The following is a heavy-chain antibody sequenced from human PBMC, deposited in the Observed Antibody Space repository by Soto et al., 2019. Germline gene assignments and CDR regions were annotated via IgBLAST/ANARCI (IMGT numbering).Heavy chain of an antibody. CDR1: GGTFSSYA. CDR2: IIPIFGTA. CDR3: AMVCYDGRGYSYYFAQ. V-gene: IGHV1-69*12. J-gene: IGHJ4*02. D-gene: IGHD3-22*01. Sequence: QVQLVQSGAEVKKPGSSVKVSCKASGGTFSSYAISWVRQAPGQGLEWMGGIIPIFGTANYGQKFQGRGTISGDESSSTGDREWGSQRAEVTAVYYRAMVCYDGRGYSYYFAQWGEGTRVAVAS.